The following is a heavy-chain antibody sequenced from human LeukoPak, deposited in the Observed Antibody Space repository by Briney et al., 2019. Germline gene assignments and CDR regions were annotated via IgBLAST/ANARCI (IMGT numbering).Heavy chain of an antibody. CDR1: GFTFSNYW. CDR3: ARDGRLDGYNGIVDN. V-gene: IGHV3-74*01. Sequence: GGSLRLSCAASGFTFSNYWMHWVRQAPGKGLVWVSSIKSNGRTTSYADSVKGRFTISRDNAKNTLYLQMNSLRVDDTAVYYCARDGRLDGYNGIVDNWGQGTLVTVSS. J-gene: IGHJ4*02. D-gene: IGHD5-24*01. CDR2: IKSNGRTT.